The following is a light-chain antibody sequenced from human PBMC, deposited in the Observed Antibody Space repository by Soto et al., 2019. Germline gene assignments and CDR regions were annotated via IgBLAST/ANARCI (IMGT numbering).Light chain of an antibody. CDR1: QSLLHSNGYNY. J-gene: IGKJ1*01. CDR2: LGS. V-gene: IGKV2-28*01. CDR3: MQPLQSWT. Sequence: DIVMTQSPLSLPVTPGEPASISCRSGQSLLHSNGYNYLDWYLQKPGKSPKLLIYLGSNRASGVPDRLSGSGSGTDFTLKIRRVEAEDFGVYYCMQPLQSWTLGQGTKVDIK.